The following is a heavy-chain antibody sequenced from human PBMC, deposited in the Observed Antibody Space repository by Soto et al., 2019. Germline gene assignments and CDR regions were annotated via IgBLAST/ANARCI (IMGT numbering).Heavy chain of an antibody. CDR1: GGTFSSYA. CDR2: IIPIFGTA. V-gene: IGHV1-69*01. J-gene: IGHJ4*02. CDR3: AGEGGGGGMVRGVDY. D-gene: IGHD3-10*01. Sequence: QVQLVQSGAEVKKPGSSVKVSCTASGGTFSSYAISWVRQAPGQGLEWMGGIIPIFGTANYAQKFHGRVTITADESTSPAYMELSSLRSEDTAVFYCAGEGGGGGMVRGVDYWGQGTLVTVSS.